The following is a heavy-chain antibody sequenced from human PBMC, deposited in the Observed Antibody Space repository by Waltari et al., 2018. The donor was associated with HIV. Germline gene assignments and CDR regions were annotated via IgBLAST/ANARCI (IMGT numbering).Heavy chain of an antibody. J-gene: IGHJ5*02. D-gene: IGHD3-22*01. CDR3: AREFYYYNYIMFDP. V-gene: IGHV3-48*01. CDR2: ISGSGTTM. CDR1: GFTFSSYS. Sequence: GGALRLSCAASGFTFSSYSMNWVRQAPGKGLEWLSYISGSGTTMYYADSVRDRFTISRDNAKNSLYLQMNSLRAEDTAVYFCAREFYYYNYIMFDPWGQGTLVIVSS.